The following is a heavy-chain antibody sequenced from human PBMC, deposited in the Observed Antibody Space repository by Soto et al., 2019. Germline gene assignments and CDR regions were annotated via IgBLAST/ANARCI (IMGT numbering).Heavy chain of an antibody. D-gene: IGHD5-12*01. CDR3: ARDSGYDTRYYYYYYYMDV. V-gene: IGHV1-69*04. J-gene: IGHJ6*03. CDR1: GGTFSSYT. Sequence: KKTQASVKVSCKASGGTFSSYTISWVRQAPGQGLEWMGRIIPILGIANYAQKFQGRVTITADKSTSTAYMELSSLRSEDTAVYYCARDSGYDTRYYYYYYYMDVWGKGTTVTVSS. CDR2: IIPILGIA.